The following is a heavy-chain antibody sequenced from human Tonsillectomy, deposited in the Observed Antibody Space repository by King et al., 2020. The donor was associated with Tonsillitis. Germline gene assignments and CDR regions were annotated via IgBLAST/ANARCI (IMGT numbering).Heavy chain of an antibody. CDR3: AREFPTAMAPFDS. V-gene: IGHV3-30*04. Sequence: VQLVESGGGVVQPGRSLRLSCAASGFTFSLYSMHWVRQAPGKGLEWVSVISYDGTNKYYAESVKGRFTISRDNFKSTLDLQMNSLRAEDTAMYYCAREFPTAMAPFDSWGQGTLVTVSS. D-gene: IGHD5-18*01. J-gene: IGHJ4*02. CDR2: ISYDGTNK. CDR1: GFTFSLYS.